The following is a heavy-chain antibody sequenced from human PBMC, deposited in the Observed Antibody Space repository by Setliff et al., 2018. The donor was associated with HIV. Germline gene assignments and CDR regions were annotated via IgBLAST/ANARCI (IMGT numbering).Heavy chain of an antibody. Sequence: SVKVSCKTSGYTFTGYDMHWVRQAPGQGLEWMGGIIPILGIANYAQKFQGRVTITADKSTSTVYMELSSLRSEDTAVYYCARGPSGRFWYFQHWGQGTLVTVSS. CDR1: GYTFTGYD. CDR2: IIPILGIA. V-gene: IGHV1-69*10. D-gene: IGHD1-26*01. CDR3: ARGPSGRFWYFQH. J-gene: IGHJ1*01.